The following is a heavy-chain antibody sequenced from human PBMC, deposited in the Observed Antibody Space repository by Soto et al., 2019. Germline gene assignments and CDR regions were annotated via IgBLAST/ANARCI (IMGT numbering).Heavy chain of an antibody. Sequence: QVQLVESGGSVVQPGRSLRLSCAASGFTFSSYAMHWVRQAPGKGLEWVAVISYDGSNKYYADSVKGRFTISRDNSKNTLYLQMNSLRAEDTAVYYCARDRRNGYSSGRANRGPCFDYWGQGTLVTVSS. CDR2: ISYDGSNK. CDR1: GFTFSSYA. D-gene: IGHD6-19*01. J-gene: IGHJ4*02. V-gene: IGHV3-30-3*01. CDR3: ARDRRNGYSSGRANRGPCFDY.